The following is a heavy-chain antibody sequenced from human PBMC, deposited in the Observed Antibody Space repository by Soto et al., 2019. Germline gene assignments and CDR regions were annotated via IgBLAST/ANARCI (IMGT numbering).Heavy chain of an antibody. CDR3: ARDRGEGFLPSRAYYYYMDV. CDR2: INHSGST. Sequence: SETLSLTCAVYGGSFSGYYWSWIRQPPGKGLEWIGEINHSGSTNYNPSLKSRVTISVDTSKNQFSLKLSSVTAADTAVYYCARDRGEGFLPSRAYYYYMDVWGKGTTVTVSS. CDR1: GGSFSGYY. D-gene: IGHD3-3*01. V-gene: IGHV4-34*01. J-gene: IGHJ6*03.